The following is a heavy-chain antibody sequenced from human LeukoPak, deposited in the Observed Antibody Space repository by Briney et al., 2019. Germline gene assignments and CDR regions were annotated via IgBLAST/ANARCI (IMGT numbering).Heavy chain of an antibody. V-gene: IGHV3-33*01. CDR3: ARDGVGAVRSDAFDI. CDR1: GFTFSSYG. CDR2: IWYDGSNK. J-gene: IGHJ3*02. Sequence: GRSLRLSCAASGFTFSSYGMHWVRQAPGKGLEWVAVIWYDGSNKYYADSVKGRFTISGDNSKNTLYLQMNSLRAEDTAVYYCARDGVGAVRSDAFDIWGQGTMVTVSS. D-gene: IGHD1-26*01.